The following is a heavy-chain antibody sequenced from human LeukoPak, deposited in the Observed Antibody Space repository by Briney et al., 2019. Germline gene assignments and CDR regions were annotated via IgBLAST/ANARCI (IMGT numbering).Heavy chain of an antibody. D-gene: IGHD3-10*01. V-gene: IGHV3-9*01. Sequence: GRSLRLPCAASGFTFDDYAMHWVRQAPGKGLEWVSGISWNSASTAYADSVKGRFTISRDNAKNSLYLQMNSLRPEDTALYFCATRSGSFAFDYWGQGTLVTVSS. CDR3: ATRSGSFAFDY. CDR1: GFTFDDYA. J-gene: IGHJ4*02. CDR2: ISWNSAST.